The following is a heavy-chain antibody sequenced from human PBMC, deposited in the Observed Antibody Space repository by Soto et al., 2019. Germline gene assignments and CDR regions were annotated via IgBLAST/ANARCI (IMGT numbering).Heavy chain of an antibody. V-gene: IGHV1-69*01. Sequence: QVQLVQSGAEVKKAGSSVKVSCKVSGGTFSSYFINWVRQAPGQGLEWVGGIIPVFGTASYAEKFQGRVTITADESTSTAYMELSSLRHDDTAVYYCARETPSAASAYYYYGLDVWGQGTTVTVPS. CDR3: ARETPSAASAYYYYGLDV. D-gene: IGHD3-9*01. CDR2: IIPVFGTA. CDR1: GGTFSSYF. J-gene: IGHJ6*02.